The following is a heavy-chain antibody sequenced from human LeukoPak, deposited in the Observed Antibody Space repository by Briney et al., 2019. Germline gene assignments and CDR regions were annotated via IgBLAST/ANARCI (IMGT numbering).Heavy chain of an antibody. Sequence: ASVKVSCKASGYTFTSYYMHWVRQAPGQGLEWMGIINPSGGSTSYAQKFQGRVTMTRDTSTSTVYMELSSLTSEDTAVYYCARDTYYYDSSGFGIGYWGQGTLVTVSS. J-gene: IGHJ4*02. CDR1: GYTFTSYY. V-gene: IGHV1-46*01. D-gene: IGHD3-22*01. CDR3: ARDTYYYDSSGFGIGY. CDR2: INPSGGST.